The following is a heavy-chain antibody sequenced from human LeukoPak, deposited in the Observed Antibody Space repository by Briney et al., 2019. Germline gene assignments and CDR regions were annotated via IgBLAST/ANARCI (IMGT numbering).Heavy chain of an antibody. CDR3: AKAPATGEGYYFYYMDV. Sequence: GGSLRLSCAASGFASGFTISSYAMSWVRQAPGKGLEWVASINGRAATTYYADSVKGRFTISRDNSKNTLYLQMNSLGADDTAVYYCAKAPATGEGYYFYYMDVWGKGTTVTVSS. CDR2: INGRAATT. D-gene: IGHD7-27*01. CDR1: GFTISSYA. J-gene: IGHJ6*03. V-gene: IGHV3-23*01.